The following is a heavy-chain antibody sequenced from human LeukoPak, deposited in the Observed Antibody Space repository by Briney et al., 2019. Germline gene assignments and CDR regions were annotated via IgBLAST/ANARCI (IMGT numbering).Heavy chain of an antibody. D-gene: IGHD6-13*01. Sequence: PSETLSLTCAVSGGFISNYYWSWIRQSPGKGLEWIGYIYYSGSTNYNPSLKSRVTISVDTSKNQFSLKLSSVTAADTAVYYCARHGKQLANYAFDIWGQGTMVTVSS. J-gene: IGHJ3*02. CDR2: IYYSGST. CDR3: ARHGKQLANYAFDI. V-gene: IGHV4-59*08. CDR1: GGFISNYY.